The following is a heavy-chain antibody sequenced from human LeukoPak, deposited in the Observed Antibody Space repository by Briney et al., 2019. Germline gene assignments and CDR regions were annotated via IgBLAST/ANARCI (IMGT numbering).Heavy chain of an antibody. D-gene: IGHD2-21*02. CDR1: GGSISSYY. CDR3: ARQAYCGGDCYSLDV. Sequence: SETLSLTCTVSGGSISSYYWSWIRQPPGKGLEWIGYIYYSGSTNYNPSLKSRVTISVDTSKNQFSLKLSSVTAADTAVYYCARQAYCGGDCYSLDVWGQGTTVTVS. V-gene: IGHV4-59*08. J-gene: IGHJ6*02. CDR2: IYYSGST.